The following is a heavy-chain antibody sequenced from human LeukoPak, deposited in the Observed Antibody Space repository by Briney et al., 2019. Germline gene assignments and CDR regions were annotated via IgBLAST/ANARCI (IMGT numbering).Heavy chain of an antibody. V-gene: IGHV1-18*01. J-gene: IGHJ6*02. CDR1: GYTFSSYG. D-gene: IGHD6-6*01. CDR3: ARARRPHYYGMDV. CDR2: ISAYNGNR. Sequence: ASVKVSCRASGYTFSSYGISWVRQAPGQGLEWMGWISAYNGNRNYAQNLQGRVTMTTDTSTTTAYMELRSLRSDDTAVYYCARARRPHYYGMDVWGQGTTVTVSS.